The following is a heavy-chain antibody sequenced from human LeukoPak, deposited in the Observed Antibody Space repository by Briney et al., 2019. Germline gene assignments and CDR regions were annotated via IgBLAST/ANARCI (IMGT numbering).Heavy chain of an antibody. J-gene: IGHJ5*02. Sequence: PGRSLRLSCAASGFTFDDYAMHWVRQAPGKGLEWVSGISWNSGSIGYADSVKGRFTISRDNSKNTLYLQMNSLRAEDTAVYYCARDQYGYGGGFDPWGQGTLVTVSS. V-gene: IGHV3-9*01. CDR2: ISWNSGSI. CDR3: ARDQYGYGGGFDP. D-gene: IGHD5-18*01. CDR1: GFTFDDYA.